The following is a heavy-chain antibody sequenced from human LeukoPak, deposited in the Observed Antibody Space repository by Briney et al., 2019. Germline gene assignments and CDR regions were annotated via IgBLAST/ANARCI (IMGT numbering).Heavy chain of an antibody. Sequence: GGSLRLSCAASGFTFSSYAMSWVRQAPGKGLEWVSSFSAGGGSAYYADSVKGRFTISRDNAKNSLYLQMNSLRAEDTAVYYCVRLLGGSYFDYWGQGTLVTVSS. D-gene: IGHD3-16*01. V-gene: IGHV3-23*01. CDR2: FSAGGGSA. CDR3: VRLLGGSYFDY. CDR1: GFTFSSYA. J-gene: IGHJ4*02.